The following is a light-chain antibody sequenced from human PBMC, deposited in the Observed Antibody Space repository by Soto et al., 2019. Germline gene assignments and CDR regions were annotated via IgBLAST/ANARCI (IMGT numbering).Light chain of an antibody. CDR3: SSYTSSSTL. J-gene: IGLJ1*01. Sequence: QSALTQPASVSGSPGQSSTISCTGTSSDVGDYNYVSWYQQHPGKAPKLMLYDVSNRPSGISNRFSGSKSGNTASLTISGLQAEDEADYYCSSYTSSSTLFGTGTKLTVL. V-gene: IGLV2-14*01. CDR2: DVS. CDR1: SSDVGDYNY.